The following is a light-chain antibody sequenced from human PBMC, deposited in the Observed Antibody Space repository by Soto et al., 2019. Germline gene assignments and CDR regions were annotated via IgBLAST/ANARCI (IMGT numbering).Light chain of an antibody. CDR2: DAS. V-gene: IGKV1-33*01. CDR3: QQYDNLPLFT. Sequence: DIQMTQSPSSLSPSVGDRVTITCQASQDISNYLNWYQQKPGKAPKLLIYDASNLETGVPSRFSGSGSGTDFTFTISSLQPEDIATYYCQQYDNLPLFTFGPGTKVDI. J-gene: IGKJ3*01. CDR1: QDISNY.